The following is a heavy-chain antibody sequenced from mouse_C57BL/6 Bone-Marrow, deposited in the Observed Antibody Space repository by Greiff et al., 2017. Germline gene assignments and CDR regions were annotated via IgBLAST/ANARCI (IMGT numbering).Heavy chain of an antibody. J-gene: IGHJ4*01. V-gene: IGHV1-18*01. Sequence: VQLQQSGPELVKPGASVKIPCKASGYTFTDYNMDWVKQSHGKSLEWIGDINPNNGGTIYNQKFKGKATLTVDKSSSTAYMELRSLTSEDTAVYYCERSGISYDGYLYYAMDYWGQGTSVTVSS. CDR3: ERSGISYDGYLYYAMDY. CDR2: INPNNGGT. CDR1: GYTFTDYN. D-gene: IGHD2-3*01.